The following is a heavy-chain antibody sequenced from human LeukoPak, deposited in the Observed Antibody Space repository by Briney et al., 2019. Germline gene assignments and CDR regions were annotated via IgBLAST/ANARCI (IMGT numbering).Heavy chain of an antibody. J-gene: IGHJ4*02. CDR2: ISAYNGNT. Sequence: VVSVKVSCKTSGYTFTTYGITWVRQAPGQGLEGMGWISAYNGNTNYAQKLQGRATMTTDTSTSTAYMELRSLRSDDTAVYYCARDLHEATVVTPMGPDWGQGTLVTVSS. V-gene: IGHV1-18*01. D-gene: IGHD4-17*01. CDR1: GYTFTTYG. CDR3: ARDLHEATVVTPMGPD.